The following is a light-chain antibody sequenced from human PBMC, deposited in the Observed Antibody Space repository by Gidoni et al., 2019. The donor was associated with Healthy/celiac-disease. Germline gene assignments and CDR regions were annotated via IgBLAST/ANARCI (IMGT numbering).Light chain of an antibody. V-gene: IGLV1-51*01. CDR3: GTWDSSLSAWV. J-gene: IGLJ3*02. CDR1: SSNIGNNY. Sequence: QSVFTQPPSVSAAPGQKVTNSCSGSSSNIGNNYVSWYQQLPGTAPKLLIYDNNKRPSGIPDRFSGSKSGTSATLGITGLQTGDEADYYCGTWDSSLSAWVFGGGTKLTVL. CDR2: DNN.